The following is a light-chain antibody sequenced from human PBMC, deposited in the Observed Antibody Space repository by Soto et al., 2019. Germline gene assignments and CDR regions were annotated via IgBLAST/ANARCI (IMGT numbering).Light chain of an antibody. CDR1: SDDIGHYDY. J-gene: IGLJ2*01. CDR2: EVN. V-gene: IGLV2-14*01. Sequence: QSALTQPASVSGSPGQSITISCTGTSDDIGHYDYVSWYQQHPGKAPKLIIYEVNNRRGISNRFSGSKSGDTASLTISGLQAEDEADYYCSSYTSRSSTTLMVFGGGTKLTVL. CDR3: SSYTSRSSTTLMV.